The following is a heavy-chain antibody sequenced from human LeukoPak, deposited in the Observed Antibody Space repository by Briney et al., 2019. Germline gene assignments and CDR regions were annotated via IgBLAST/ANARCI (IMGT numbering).Heavy chain of an antibody. J-gene: IGHJ4*02. D-gene: IGHD6-19*01. Sequence: GGSLRLSCAASGFTFRSYAMSWVRQAPGKGLGWVSGIDNSGGTTFYANSVKGRFTISRDNSKNTLYLQMNSLRAEDTAVYYCAKGDAAGSSGWYDYWGQGTLVTVSS. CDR1: GFTFRSYA. CDR3: AKGDAAGSSGWYDY. CDR2: IDNSGGTT. V-gene: IGHV3-23*05.